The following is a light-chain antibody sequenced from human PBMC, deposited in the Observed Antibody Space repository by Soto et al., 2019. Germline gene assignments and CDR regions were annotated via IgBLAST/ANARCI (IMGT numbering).Light chain of an antibody. Sequence: QSVLTQPPAVSGAPGQRVTISCTGSSSNIRAGYDVHWYQQLPGTAPKLLTYGNSNRPSGVPDRFSGSKSGTSASLAITGLQAEDEADYYCQSYDSSLSAYVFGTGTKVTVL. V-gene: IGLV1-40*01. J-gene: IGLJ1*01. CDR1: SSNIRAGYD. CDR3: QSYDSSLSAYV. CDR2: GNS.